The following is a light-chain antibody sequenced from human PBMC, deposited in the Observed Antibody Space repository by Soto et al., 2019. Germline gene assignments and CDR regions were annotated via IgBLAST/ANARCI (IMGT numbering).Light chain of an antibody. Sequence: DIQMTQSPSTLSASIGDRVTITCRASQSISRWLAWYQQTPGKAPNLLIHDASILESGVPSRFSGRGYGTEFTLTISSLQPDDFATYYCQQYNSYSTFGQRTKLEI. CDR1: QSISRW. J-gene: IGKJ2*01. CDR2: DAS. V-gene: IGKV1-5*01. CDR3: QQYNSYST.